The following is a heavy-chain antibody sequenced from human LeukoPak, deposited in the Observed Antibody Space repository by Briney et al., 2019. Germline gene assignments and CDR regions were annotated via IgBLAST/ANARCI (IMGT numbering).Heavy chain of an antibody. CDR3: ARWSVAGSEDY. V-gene: IGHV3-64*01. CDR2: ISSNGGST. Sequence: GGSLRLSCAASGFTFSSYAMHWVRQAPGKGLEYVSAISSNGGSTYYANSVKGRFTISRDTSKNTLYLQMGSLRAEDMAVYYCARWSVAGSEDYWGQGTLVTVSS. CDR1: GFTFSSYA. D-gene: IGHD6-19*01. J-gene: IGHJ4*02.